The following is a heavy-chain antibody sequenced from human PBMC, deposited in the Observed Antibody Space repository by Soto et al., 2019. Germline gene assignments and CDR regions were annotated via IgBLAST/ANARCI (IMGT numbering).Heavy chain of an antibody. V-gene: IGHV4-59*12. D-gene: IGHD6-19*01. CDR3: ARDLTWVSCGWRTLHYYYYGMDV. CDR1: GGSISDYY. Sequence: SETLSLTCSVSGGSISDYYWSWIRQSPEKGLEYIAYSSYGGITNLNGALNGRVTMSIDTSKNQFSLKATSLTAADTAVYYCARDLTWVSCGWRTLHYYYYGMDVWGQGTTVTVSS. J-gene: IGHJ6*02. CDR2: SSYGGIT.